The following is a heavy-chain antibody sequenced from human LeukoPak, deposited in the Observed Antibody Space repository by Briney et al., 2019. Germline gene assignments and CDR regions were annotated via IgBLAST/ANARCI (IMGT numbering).Heavy chain of an antibody. CDR3: ARDMYSTSSTNWFDP. J-gene: IGHJ5*02. V-gene: IGHV3-30*02. D-gene: IGHD6-6*01. Sequence: PGGSLRLSCAASGFTFSSHDMHWVRQAPGRGLEWMTFIRDDGSNKYYADSVKGRLTISRDNSKNTLYLQMKSLRPEDTAVYYCARDMYSTSSTNWFDPWGQGTLVTVSS. CDR2: IRDDGSNK. CDR1: GFTFSSHD.